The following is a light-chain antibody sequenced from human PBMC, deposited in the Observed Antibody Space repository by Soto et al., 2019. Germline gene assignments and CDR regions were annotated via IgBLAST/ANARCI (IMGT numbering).Light chain of an antibody. V-gene: IGKV3-15*01. J-gene: IGKJ4*01. CDR1: QSVRSN. CDR3: KQYITLWV. CDR2: GAS. Sequence: EIVMTQSPATLSVSPGERVTLSCRASQSVRSNLAWYQQKPGQVPRVLIYGASTRAIGIPDRFSGSGSGTEFTLTTCRMQSEYFAIYYCKQYITLWVFGGGTKLEMK.